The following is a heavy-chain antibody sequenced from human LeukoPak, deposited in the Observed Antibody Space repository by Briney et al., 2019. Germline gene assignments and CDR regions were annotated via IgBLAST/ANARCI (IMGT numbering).Heavy chain of an antibody. CDR2: IFHSGST. CDR3: VRTNPWDLTYYFDY. J-gene: IGHJ4*02. D-gene: IGHD1-14*01. V-gene: IGHV4-61*01. CDR1: GGSISSGSYY. Sequence: SETLSLTCTVSGGSISSGSYYWNWIRQPPGKRLEWIGYIFHSGSTNYNPSLKSRVTISVDTSKNQFSLRLTSVTAADTAVYYCVRTNPWDLTYYFDYWGQGTLVTVSS.